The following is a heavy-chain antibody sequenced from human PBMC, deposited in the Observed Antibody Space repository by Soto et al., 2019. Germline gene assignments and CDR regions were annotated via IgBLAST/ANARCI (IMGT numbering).Heavy chain of an antibody. D-gene: IGHD6-19*01. CDR3: VGENARGWRFDY. J-gene: IGHJ4*02. Sequence: QVHLQESGPGLVKPSETLSLTCTVSGGSVSSSSYSWSWIRQPPGKKLEWIAYVHYSGTTDYNPSLKSRVTISVDTSNNQFSLKLSSVTAADTAMYYCVGENARGWRFDYWGQGILVTVSS. CDR1: GGSVSSSSYS. V-gene: IGHV4-61*01. CDR2: VHYSGTT.